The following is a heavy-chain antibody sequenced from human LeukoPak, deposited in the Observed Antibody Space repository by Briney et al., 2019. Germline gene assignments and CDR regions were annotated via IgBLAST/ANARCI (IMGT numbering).Heavy chain of an antibody. CDR1: GGSISSYY. CDR2: IYYSGST. CDR3: ARDRRYCSSTSCYHVVFDI. D-gene: IGHD2-2*01. J-gene: IGHJ3*02. V-gene: IGHV4-59*01. Sequence: PSETLSLTCTVSGGSISSYYWSWIRQPPGKGLEWIGYIYYSGSTNYNPSLKSRVTISVDTSKNQFSLKLSSVTAADTAVYYCARDRRYCSSTSCYHVVFDIGAKGTRVTVSS.